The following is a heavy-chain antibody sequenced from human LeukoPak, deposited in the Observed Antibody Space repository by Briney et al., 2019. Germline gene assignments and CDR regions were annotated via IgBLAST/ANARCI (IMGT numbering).Heavy chain of an antibody. CDR2: ISSSSSNI. V-gene: IGHV3-21*01. J-gene: IGHJ4*02. CDR1: GFTFARYS. CDR3: VRAVEYYYDSSGYAVDN. D-gene: IGHD3-22*01. Sequence: GGSLRLSCAASGFTFARYSMNWVRQAPGKGLEWVSSISSSSSNIYYADSVTGRFTISIDNAKNSLYLQMNSLRAEDTAVYYCVRAVEYYYDSSGYAVDNWGQGTLVTVSS.